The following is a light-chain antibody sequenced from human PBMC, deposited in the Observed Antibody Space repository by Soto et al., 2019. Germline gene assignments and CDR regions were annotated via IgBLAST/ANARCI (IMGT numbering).Light chain of an antibody. CDR2: GAS. V-gene: IGKV3-20*01. J-gene: IGKJ2*01. Sequence: EIVLTQSPGTLSLSPGERATLSCRASQSVSSSYLAWYQQKPGQAPRLLIYGASSRATGIPDRFSGSGSGTEFTLTISRLQSEDFAIFYCQQYSNWPYTFGQGTKVDIK. CDR1: QSVSSSY. CDR3: QQYSNWPYT.